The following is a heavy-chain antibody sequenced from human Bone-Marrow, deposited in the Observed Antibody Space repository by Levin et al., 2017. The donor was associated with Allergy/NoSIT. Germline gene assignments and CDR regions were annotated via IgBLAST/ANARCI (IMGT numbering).Heavy chain of an antibody. Sequence: AGGSLRLSCTVSGASISSATYHWGWIRQPPGKGLEWIATLSHSGSTYYNPSLKSRVTTSLDTSKNQFSLSLTSLTAADTSIYYCTRLFGVVTFDYWGQGALVIVAS. V-gene: IGHV4-39*01. J-gene: IGHJ4*02. CDR2: LSHSGST. CDR1: GASISSATYH. CDR3: TRLFGVVTFDY. D-gene: IGHD3-3*01.